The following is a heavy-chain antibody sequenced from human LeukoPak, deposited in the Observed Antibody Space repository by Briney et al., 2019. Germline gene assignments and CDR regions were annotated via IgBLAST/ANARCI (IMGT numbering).Heavy chain of an antibody. CDR1: GYSISSGYY. V-gene: IGHV4-38-2*02. Sequence: SETLSLTCTVSGYSISSGYYWGWIRQPPGKGLEWIGSIYHSGSTYYNPSLKSRVTISVDTSKNQFSLKLSSVTTADTAVYYCARDCRPNYYDSSGFSPSLYNWFDPWGQGTLVTVSS. D-gene: IGHD3-22*01. CDR2: IYHSGST. J-gene: IGHJ5*02. CDR3: ARDCRPNYYDSSGFSPSLYNWFDP.